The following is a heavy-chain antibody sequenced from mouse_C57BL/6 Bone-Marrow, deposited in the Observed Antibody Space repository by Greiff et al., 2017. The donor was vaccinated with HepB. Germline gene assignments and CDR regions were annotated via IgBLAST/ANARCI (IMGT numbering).Heavy chain of an antibody. D-gene: IGHD1-1*01. V-gene: IGHV1-64*01. J-gene: IGHJ1*03. CDR1: GYTFTSYW. Sequence: QVQLKQPGAELVKPGASVKLSCKASGYTFTSYWMHWVKQRPGQGLEWIGMIHPNSGSTKYNEKFKSKATLTVDKSSSTAYMQRSSLTSEDSAVYYCARDPPYYYGSREVYWYFDFWGTETTVTVSS. CDR2: IHPNSGST. CDR3: ARDPPYYYGSREVYWYFDF.